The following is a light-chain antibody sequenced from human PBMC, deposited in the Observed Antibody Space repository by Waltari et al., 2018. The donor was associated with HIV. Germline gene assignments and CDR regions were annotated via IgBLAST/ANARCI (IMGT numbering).Light chain of an antibody. Sequence: EIVLTQSPGTLSLSPGERVTLSCRASQSVPANYVAWYQQKPAQAPRLLIYAASSRATGIPERFSGGGSGTDFTLTINSLEPEDFAVYFCQQYGSSLFTFGPGTKVDLK. CDR3: QQYGSSLFT. CDR1: QSVPANY. J-gene: IGKJ3*01. V-gene: IGKV3-20*01. CDR2: AAS.